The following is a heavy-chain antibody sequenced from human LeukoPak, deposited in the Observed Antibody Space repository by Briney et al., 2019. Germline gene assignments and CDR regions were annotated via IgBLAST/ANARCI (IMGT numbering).Heavy chain of an antibody. D-gene: IGHD4-17*01. CDR1: GGSISSSTDY. CDR2: IYSGGRT. CDR3: ARHDYGDPFDF. Sequence: PSETLSLTCTVSGGSISSSTDYWGWIRPPPGKGLEWIGTIYSGGRTYYNPSLKSRVTISIDTSNNQFSLKLSSVTAADTAAYFCARHDYGDPFDFWGQGTLVTVSS. V-gene: IGHV4-39*01. J-gene: IGHJ4*02.